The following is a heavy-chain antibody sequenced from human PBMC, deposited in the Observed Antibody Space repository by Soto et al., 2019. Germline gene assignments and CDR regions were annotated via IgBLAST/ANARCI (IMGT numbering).Heavy chain of an antibody. Sequence: PGESLKISSKGSGYTFASYGIAWVRRMPGKGLEWMGIIYPNDFDTKYSPSFQGQVTISADKSISTAYLQWDSLKASDTAMYYCARQSATSPTYHYYEMDVWGQGTLVTVSS. J-gene: IGHJ6*02. CDR2: IYPNDFDT. V-gene: IGHV5-51*01. D-gene: IGHD1-1*01. CDR1: GYTFASYG. CDR3: ARQSATSPTYHYYEMDV.